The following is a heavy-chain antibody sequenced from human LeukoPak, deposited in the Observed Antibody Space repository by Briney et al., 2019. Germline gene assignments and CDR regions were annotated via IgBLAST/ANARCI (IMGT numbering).Heavy chain of an antibody. J-gene: IGHJ4*02. Sequence: GGSLRLSCAASGFTFSSYAMNWVRQAPGKGLEWVSGISGGGGNTYYADSVKGRFTISRDNSKNTLYLQMNSLSAEDTAVYYCAKGSTTFDYWGQGTLVTVSS. D-gene: IGHD2/OR15-2a*01. V-gene: IGHV3-23*01. CDR1: GFTFSSYA. CDR3: AKGSTTFDY. CDR2: ISGGGGNT.